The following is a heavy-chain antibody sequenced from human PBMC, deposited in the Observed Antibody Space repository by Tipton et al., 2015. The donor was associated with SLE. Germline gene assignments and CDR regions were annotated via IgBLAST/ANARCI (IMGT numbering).Heavy chain of an antibody. CDR3: PGTYYGDSVWFDP. Sequence: TLSLTCAVYGGSFSGYYWSWIRQPPGKGLEWIGEINHSGSPNYNPSLKSQVTISVDTSKNQFSLKLSSVTAADTAVYYYPGTYYGDSVWFDPWGQGILVTVSS. J-gene: IGHJ5*02. CDR1: GGSFSGYY. CDR2: INHSGSP. D-gene: IGHD4-17*01. V-gene: IGHV4-34*01.